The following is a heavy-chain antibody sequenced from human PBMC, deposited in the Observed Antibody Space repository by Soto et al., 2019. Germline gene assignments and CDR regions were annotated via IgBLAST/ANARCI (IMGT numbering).Heavy chain of an antibody. CDR2: IYYTGAS. Sequence: PSDTLSLTCTVSGDSISSYYWSWIQQPPGKGLESIGYIYYTGASYYNPSLRSRVTISLDTSKNQFSLNLSSVTAADTAVYYCARGHGSYREGGYYWFDPWGQGPLVTITS. D-gene: IGHD1-26*01. J-gene: IGHJ5*02. CDR3: ARGHGSYREGGYYWFDP. V-gene: IGHV4-59*01. CDR1: GDSISSYY.